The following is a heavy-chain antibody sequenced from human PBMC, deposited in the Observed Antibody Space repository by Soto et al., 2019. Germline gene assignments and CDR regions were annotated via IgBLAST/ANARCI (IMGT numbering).Heavy chain of an antibody. D-gene: IGHD2-21*02. CDR2: IIPIFGTA. Sequence: QVQLVQSGAEVKKPGSSVKVSCKASGGTFSSYAISWVRQAPGQGLEWMGGIIPIFGTANYAQKFQGRVTITADEPTSTAYMELSSLRSEDTAVYYCARVARPYCGGDCYYYYFDYWGQGTLVTVSS. V-gene: IGHV1-69*12. J-gene: IGHJ4*02. CDR1: GGTFSSYA. CDR3: ARVARPYCGGDCYYYYFDY.